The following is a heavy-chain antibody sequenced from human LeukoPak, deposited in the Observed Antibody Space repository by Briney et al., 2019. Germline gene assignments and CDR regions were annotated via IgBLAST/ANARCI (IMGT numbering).Heavy chain of an antibody. D-gene: IGHD3-22*01. V-gene: IGHV4-38-2*02. J-gene: IGHJ3*02. CDR3: ARTNYYDSSGYRPDAFDI. CDR2: IYHSGST. CDR1: GYSISSGYY. Sequence: SETLSLTCTVSGYSISSGYYWGWIRQPPGKGLEWIGSIYHSGSTYYNPSLKSRVTISVDTSKNQFSLKLSSVTAADTAVYYCARTNYYDSSGYRPDAFDIWGQGTMVTVSS.